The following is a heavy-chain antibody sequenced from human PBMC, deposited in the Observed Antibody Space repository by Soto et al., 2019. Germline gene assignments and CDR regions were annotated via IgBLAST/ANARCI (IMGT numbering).Heavy chain of an antibody. D-gene: IGHD3-10*01. CDR2: ISYDGVSK. Sequence: GGSLRLSCAASGFTFSSYGMHWVRQAPGKGLEWVAVISYDGVSKYYADSVRGRFTISRDNSESVVLLQMNSLRPDDTALYFCARAYYFGSGTSYTLYYWGQGTQVTVSS. V-gene: IGHV3-30*03. J-gene: IGHJ4*02. CDR3: ARAYYFGSGTSYTLYY. CDR1: GFTFSSYG.